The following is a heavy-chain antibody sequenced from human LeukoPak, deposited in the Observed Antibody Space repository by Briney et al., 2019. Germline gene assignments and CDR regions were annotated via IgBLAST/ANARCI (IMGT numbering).Heavy chain of an antibody. CDR3: ARGLSAIVH. D-gene: IGHD2-21*02. V-gene: IGHV4-4*02. CDR2: IVHSGDT. J-gene: IGHJ4*02. Sequence: PSGTLSLTCAVSGGSINNNKWWGWVRQPPGKGLEWIGEIVHSGDTNYNPSLKSRVTMSVDKSKNQFSLNLSSVTAADTAVYYCARGLSAIVHWGQGTLVTVSS. CDR1: GGSINNNKW.